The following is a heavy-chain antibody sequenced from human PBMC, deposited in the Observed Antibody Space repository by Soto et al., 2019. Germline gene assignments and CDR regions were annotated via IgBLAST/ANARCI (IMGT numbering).Heavy chain of an antibody. CDR2: IIPIFGTA. J-gene: IGHJ4*02. V-gene: IGHV1-69*06. CDR3: ATYSSSWYSGY. D-gene: IGHD6-13*01. Sequence: SVKVSCEASGGTFSSYAISWVRQAPVQGLEWMGGIIPIFGTANYAQKFQGRVTITADKSTSTAYMELSSLRSEDTAVYYCATYSSSWYSGYWGQGTMVTVSS. CDR1: GGTFSSYA.